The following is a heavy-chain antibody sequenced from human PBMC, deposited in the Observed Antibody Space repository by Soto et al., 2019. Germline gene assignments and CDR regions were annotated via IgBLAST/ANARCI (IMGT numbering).Heavy chain of an antibody. J-gene: IGHJ4*02. CDR1: GCSIISYY. CDR2: SEYSGST. D-gene: IGHD1-26*01. CDR3: ARDGVVGAAPFDS. Sequence: ASDTLCVTFTVSGCSIISYYWSSIRQRAGEGREWILWSEYSGSTNYNPSLKSRVTISVDTSNTQFSLKLSSVTAADTAAYYCARDGVVGAAPFDSWGQGTLVTVSS. V-gene: IGHV4-59*01.